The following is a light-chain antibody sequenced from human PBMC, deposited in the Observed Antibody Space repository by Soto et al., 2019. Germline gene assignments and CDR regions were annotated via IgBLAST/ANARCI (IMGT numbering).Light chain of an antibody. J-gene: IGKJ5*01. CDR2: KAS. CDR1: QSITNW. V-gene: IGKV1-5*03. CDR3: QQLNSYPIT. Sequence: DIQLTQSPSTLSASVGDRVTITCRASQSITNWLAWYQQKPGKAPKLLIYKASTLKSGVPSRFSGSGSGTDFTLTISSLQPEDFATYYCQQLNSYPITFGQGTRRRL.